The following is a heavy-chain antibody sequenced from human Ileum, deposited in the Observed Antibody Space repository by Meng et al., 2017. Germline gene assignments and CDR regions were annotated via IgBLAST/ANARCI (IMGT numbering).Heavy chain of an antibody. V-gene: IGHV4-34*01. CDR2: INHSATT. J-gene: IGHJ2*01. CDR1: GGSLSAYY. CDR3: ARSERSVYWYFDP. D-gene: IGHD1-26*01. Sequence: QVQRRPLGAGLLRPSETLSLTCGVYGGSLSAYYWTWIRQSPGKGMEWIGEINHSATTYYSPSLMGRVSVSVDTSKNQFSLKLTSVTAADTAVYHCARSERSVYWYFDPWGRGTLVTVSS.